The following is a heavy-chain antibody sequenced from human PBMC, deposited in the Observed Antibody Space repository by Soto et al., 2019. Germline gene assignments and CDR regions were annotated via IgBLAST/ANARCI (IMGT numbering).Heavy chain of an antibody. Sequence: ESVGDLVKPGGSLRLSCAVSGFTFSDYYMSWIRQAPEKGLEWVAYISRRGNYTNYAASVRGRFTISRDNVKNSLFLQMDSLRDEDTAVYYCARDGGVIIAAATGGGYGLDAWGQGTTVIVSS. CDR3: ARDGGVIIAAATGGGYGLDA. V-gene: IGHV3-11*06. CDR2: ISRRGNYT. J-gene: IGHJ6*02. D-gene: IGHD2-8*02. CDR1: GFTFSDYY.